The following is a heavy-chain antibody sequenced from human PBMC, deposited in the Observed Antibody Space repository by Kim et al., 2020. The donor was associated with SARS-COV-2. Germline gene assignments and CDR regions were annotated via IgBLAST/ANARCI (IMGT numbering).Heavy chain of an antibody. J-gene: IGHJ6*02. CDR1: GFSFSSCA. D-gene: IGHD7-27*01. V-gene: IGHV3-23*01. Sequence: GGSLRLSCTVSGFSFSSCAMGWVSQAPGKGLEWVSSISHDGNAQYYADSVNGRFTISRDDSRNTLYLRLNSLRAEDTALYYCAKDLWGFSAMDAWGQGTTVIVSS. CDR3: AKDLWGFSAMDA. CDR2: ISHDGNAQ.